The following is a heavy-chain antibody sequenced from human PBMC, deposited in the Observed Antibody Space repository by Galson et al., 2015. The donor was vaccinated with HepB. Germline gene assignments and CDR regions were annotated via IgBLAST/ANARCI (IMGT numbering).Heavy chain of an antibody. Sequence: SVKVSCKASGYTFTNYGMNWVRQAPGQGLEWMGWINTNTGNPTYAQGFTGRFVFSLGTSVSTTYLQISSLKAEDTAVYYCTRDFINGGTKEYYHGMDVWGQGTTVTVSS. CDR2: INTNTGNP. CDR1: GYTFTNYG. J-gene: IGHJ6*02. D-gene: IGHD1-7*01. V-gene: IGHV7-4-1*02. CDR3: TRDFINGGTKEYYHGMDV.